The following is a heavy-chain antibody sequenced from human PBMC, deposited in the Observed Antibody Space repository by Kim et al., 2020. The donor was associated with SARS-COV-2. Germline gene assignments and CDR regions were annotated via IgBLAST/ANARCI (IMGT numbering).Heavy chain of an antibody. Sequence: GGSLRLSCAASGFTFSSYEMNWVRQAPGKGLEWVSYISSSGSTIYYADSVKGRFTISRDNAKNSLYLQMNSLRAEDTAVYYCARVVVGDGYNDYWGQGTLVTVSS. D-gene: IGHD5-12*01. V-gene: IGHV3-48*03. CDR1: GFTFSSYE. J-gene: IGHJ4*02. CDR3: ARVVVGDGYNDY. CDR2: ISSSGSTI.